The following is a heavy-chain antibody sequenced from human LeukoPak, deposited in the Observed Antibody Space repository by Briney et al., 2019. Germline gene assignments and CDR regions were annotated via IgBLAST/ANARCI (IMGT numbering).Heavy chain of an antibody. J-gene: IGHJ4*02. CDR3: ARGPDSSGYYYFY. D-gene: IGHD3-22*01. CDR1: GGTFSSQA. V-gene: IGHV1-69*06. CDR2: IIPIFGTA. Sequence: ASVKVSCKASGGTFSSQAISWVRQAPGQGLQWMGGIIPIFGTANYAQKFQGRVTITADKSTSTAYMALSSLRSEDTAVYSCARGPDSSGYYYFYWGQGTLVTVSS.